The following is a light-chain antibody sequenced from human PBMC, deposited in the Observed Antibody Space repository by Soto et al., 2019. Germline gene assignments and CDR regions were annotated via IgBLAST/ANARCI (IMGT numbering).Light chain of an antibody. J-gene: IGKJ1*01. CDR1: QSVSSSY. Sequence: EIVLTQSPGTLSLSPGERATLSCRASQSVSSSYLAWYQQKPGQAPRLLIYGASSRATGIPDMLSGSGSGTDFTLTISRLEPEDFAVYYCQQYGSSPPTFGQGTKVEIK. V-gene: IGKV3-20*01. CDR2: GAS. CDR3: QQYGSSPPT.